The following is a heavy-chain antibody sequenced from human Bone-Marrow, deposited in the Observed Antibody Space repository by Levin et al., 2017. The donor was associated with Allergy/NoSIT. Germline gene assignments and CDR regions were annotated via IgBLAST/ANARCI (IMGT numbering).Heavy chain of an antibody. J-gene: IGHJ4*02. CDR2: ISYDGSEE. Sequence: LSLTCAVSGFTFSDYGMHWVRQAPGKGLEWVAVISYDGSEEYYGDSVQGRFSISRDNSRNTLFLHMNGLKVEDTALYHCTKIAWAPKGAPSGNCWVRGTLVTVSS. V-gene: IGHV3-30*18. CDR1: GFTFSDYG. CDR3: TKIAWAPKGAPSGNC. D-gene: IGHD3-10*01.